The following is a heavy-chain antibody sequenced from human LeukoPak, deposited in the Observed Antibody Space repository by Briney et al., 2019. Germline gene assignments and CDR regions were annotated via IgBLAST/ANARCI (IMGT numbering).Heavy chain of an antibody. CDR3: ANDIYSGGSCYHLD. CDR2: ISATGDST. CDR1: KFTFSSFA. V-gene: IGHV3-23*01. J-gene: IGHJ4*02. Sequence: GGSLRLSCAASKFTFSSFAMSWVRQAPGKGLEWVSGISATGDSTYYTDSVKGRFTISRDNSKNTLYLQMNSLRAEDTAVYYCANDIYSGGSCYHLDWGQGTLVTVSS. D-gene: IGHD2-15*01.